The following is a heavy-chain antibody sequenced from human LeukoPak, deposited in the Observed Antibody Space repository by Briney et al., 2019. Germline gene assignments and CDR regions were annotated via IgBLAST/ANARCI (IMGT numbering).Heavy chain of an antibody. J-gene: IGHJ4*02. D-gene: IGHD1-26*01. V-gene: IGHV4-34*01. CDR2: INHSGST. Sequence: KPSETLPLTCAVYGGSFSGYYWSWIRQPPGKGLEWIGEINHSGSTNYNPSLKSRVTISVDTSKNQFSLKLSSVTAADTAVYYCARGSGSYSIPREENYFDYWGQGTLVTVSS. CDR3: ARGSGSYSIPREENYFDY. CDR1: GGSFSGYY.